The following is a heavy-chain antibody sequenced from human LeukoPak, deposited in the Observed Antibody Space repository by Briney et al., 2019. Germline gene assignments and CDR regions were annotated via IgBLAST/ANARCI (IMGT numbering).Heavy chain of an antibody. J-gene: IGHJ4*02. D-gene: IGHD6-19*01. CDR1: GFTVSSNY. Sequence: GGSLRLSCAASGFTVSSNYMSWVRQAPGKGLEWVSVIYSGGSTYYADSVKGRFTISRDNSKNTLYPQMNSLRAEDTAVYYCARDITPNIAVAGMDDYWGQGTLVTVSS. CDR2: IYSGGST. V-gene: IGHV3-66*01. CDR3: ARDITPNIAVAGMDDY.